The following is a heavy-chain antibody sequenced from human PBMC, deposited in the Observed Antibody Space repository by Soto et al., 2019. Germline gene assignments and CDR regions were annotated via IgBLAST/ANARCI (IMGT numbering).Heavy chain of an antibody. J-gene: IGHJ6*02. V-gene: IGHV3-33*01. CDR2: IWYDGSNK. CDR3: ARDRLAFNYYYGMDV. Sequence: GGSLRLSCAASGFTFSSYGMHWVRQAPGKGLEWVAVIWYDGSNKYYADSVKGRFTISRDNSKNTLYLQMNSLRAEDTAVYYCARDRLAFNYYYGMDVWGQGTTVTV. D-gene: IGHD4-17*01. CDR1: GFTFSSYG.